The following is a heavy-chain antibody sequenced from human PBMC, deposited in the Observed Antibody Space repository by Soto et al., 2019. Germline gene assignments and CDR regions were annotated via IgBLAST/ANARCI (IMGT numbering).Heavy chain of an antibody. CDR2: ISWNSDSI. CDR1: GFIFDDFD. V-gene: IGHV3-9*01. D-gene: IGHD3-3*01. Sequence: EAQLVESGGGLVQPGRSLRLSCAGSGFIFDDFDIHWVRQAAGKGLEWVSGISWNSDSIGYADSVKGRFTISRDNAKNSLYLQMNSLRVEDTALYYCTKVGGLYDFWSGPLHFDLWGQGTLVTVSS. CDR3: TKVGGLYDFWSGPLHFDL. J-gene: IGHJ4*02.